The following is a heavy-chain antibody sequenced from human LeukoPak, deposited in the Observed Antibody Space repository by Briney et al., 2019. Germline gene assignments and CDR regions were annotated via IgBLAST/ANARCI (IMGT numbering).Heavy chain of an antibody. J-gene: IGHJ2*01. CDR1: TFDDYA. V-gene: IGHV4-30-2*01. CDR2: IYHSGST. Sequence: TFDDYAMHWVRQPPGKGLEWIGYIYHSGSTYYNPSLKSRVTISVDRSKNQFSLKLSSVTAADTAVYYCARVIGNCTNGVCPQWYFDLWGRGTLVTVSS. D-gene: IGHD2-8*01. CDR3: ARVIGNCTNGVCPQWYFDL.